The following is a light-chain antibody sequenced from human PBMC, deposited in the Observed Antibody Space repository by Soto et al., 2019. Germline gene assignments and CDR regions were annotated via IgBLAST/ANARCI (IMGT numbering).Light chain of an antibody. Sequence: DIQMTQSPSTLSASVGDRVTITCRASQSIRSWLAWYQQKPGKAPKLLIYKASSSESGVPSRFSGSGSGTEFTLTISSLQPDDFATYYCQQYNSYSLTFGQGTRLEIK. CDR1: QSIRSW. CDR3: QQYNSYSLT. V-gene: IGKV1-5*03. J-gene: IGKJ5*01. CDR2: KAS.